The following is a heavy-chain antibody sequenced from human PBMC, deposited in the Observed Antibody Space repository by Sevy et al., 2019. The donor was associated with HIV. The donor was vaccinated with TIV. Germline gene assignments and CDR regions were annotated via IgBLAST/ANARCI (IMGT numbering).Heavy chain of an antibody. V-gene: IGHV3-66*01. CDR3: ARESSSTWQAGYYGMAV. D-gene: IGHD6-13*01. CDR2: IYSRGTT. CDR1: GFTVSSDY. Sequence: GGSLRLSCAASGFTVSSDYMTWVRQAPGKGLEWVSVIYSRGTTYYADSGQGRFTMSSDNSKNTVYLQMNSLRAEDTAVYFCARESSSTWQAGYYGMAVWGQGTTVTVSS. J-gene: IGHJ6*02.